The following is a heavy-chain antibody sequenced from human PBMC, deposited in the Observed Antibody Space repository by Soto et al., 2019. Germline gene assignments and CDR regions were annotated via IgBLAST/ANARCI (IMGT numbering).Heavy chain of an antibody. V-gene: IGHV4-4*02. Sequence: SETLSLTCADSVGSISSSNWCIWVRQRPGKGLEWIGEIYHSGGNNYNPSLKSGVTISVDKSKNQFSLKLSSVTAADTAVYYCARVPDYDFWSGSYYFEYWGQGTMVTVSS. J-gene: IGHJ4*02. CDR1: VGSISSSNW. D-gene: IGHD3-3*01. CDR2: IYHSGGN. CDR3: ARVPDYDFWSGSYYFEY.